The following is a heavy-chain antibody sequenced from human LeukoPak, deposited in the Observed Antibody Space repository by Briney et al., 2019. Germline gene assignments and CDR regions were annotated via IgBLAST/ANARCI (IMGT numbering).Heavy chain of an antibody. CDR1: GYTFTSYY. V-gene: IGHV1-2*02. D-gene: IGHD2-8*01. CDR3: APQRGGYCTNGVCYDLLPGELDY. J-gene: IGHJ4*02. CDR2: INPNSGGT. Sequence: GASVKVSCKASGYTFTSYYMHWVGQAPGQGGEGRGGINPNSGGTNYAQKFQGRVTMTRDKSISTDYMELSRLRDDEAAGYYCAPQRGGYCTNGVCYDLLPGELDYWAREPWSPSPQ.